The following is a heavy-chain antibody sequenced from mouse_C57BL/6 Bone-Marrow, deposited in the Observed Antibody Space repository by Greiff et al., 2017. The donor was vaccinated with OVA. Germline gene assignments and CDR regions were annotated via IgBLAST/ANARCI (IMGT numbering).Heavy chain of an antibody. CDR1: GYSFTGYY. CDR2: INPSTGGT. CDR3: AGDYDFYAMDY. D-gene: IGHD2-4*01. V-gene: IGHV1-42*01. J-gene: IGHJ4*01. Sequence: EVKLLESGPELVKPGASVKISCKASGYSFTGYYMNWVKQSPEKSLEWIGEINPSTGGTPYNQKFKAKATLTVDKSSSTAYMQLKSLTSEDSAVYYCAGDYDFYAMDYWGQGTSVTVSS.